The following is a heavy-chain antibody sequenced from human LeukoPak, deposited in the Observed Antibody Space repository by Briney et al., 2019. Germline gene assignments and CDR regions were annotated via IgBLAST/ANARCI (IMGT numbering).Heavy chain of an antibody. V-gene: IGHV3-21*01. J-gene: IGHJ6*04. CDR2: ISSSSSYI. CDR3: AELGITMIGGV. CDR1: GFTFSSYS. Sequence: PGGSLRLSCAASGFTFSSYSMNWVRQAPGKGLEWVSSISSSSSYIYYADSLKGRFTISRDNAKNSLYLQMNSLRAEDTAVYYCAELGITMIGGVWGKGTTVTISS. D-gene: IGHD3-10*02.